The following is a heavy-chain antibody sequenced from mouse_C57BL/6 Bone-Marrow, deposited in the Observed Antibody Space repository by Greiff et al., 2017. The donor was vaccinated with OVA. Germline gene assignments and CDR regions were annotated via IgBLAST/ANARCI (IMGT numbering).Heavy chain of an antibody. CDR3: TALRGFAY. V-gene: IGHV6-3*01. J-gene: IGHJ3*01. CDR2: IRLKSDNYAT. D-gene: IGHD1-1*01. Sequence: EVKLMESGGGLVQPGGSMKLSCVASGFTFSNYWMNWVRQSPEKGLEWVAQIRLKSDNYATQYAESVKGRFTISRDDSKSSVYLQMNNLRAEDTGIYYCTALRGFAYWGQGTLVTVSA. CDR1: GFTFSNYW.